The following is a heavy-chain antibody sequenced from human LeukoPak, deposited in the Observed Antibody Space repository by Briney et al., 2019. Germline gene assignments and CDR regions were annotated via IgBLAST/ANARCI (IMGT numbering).Heavy chain of an antibody. Sequence: SETLSLTCTVSGGSISSSSYYRSWIRQHPGKGLEWIGYIYYSGSTYYNPSLKSRVTISVDTSKNQFSLKLSSVTAADTAVYYCARAGTMRYYFDYWGQGTLVTVSS. CDR3: ARAGTMRYYFDY. CDR2: IYYSGST. V-gene: IGHV4-31*03. D-gene: IGHD3-22*01. J-gene: IGHJ4*02. CDR1: GGSISSSSYY.